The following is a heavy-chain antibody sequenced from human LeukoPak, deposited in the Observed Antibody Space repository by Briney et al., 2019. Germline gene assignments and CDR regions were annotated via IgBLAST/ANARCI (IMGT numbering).Heavy chain of an antibody. Sequence: SETLSLTCTVSGGSISSYYWSWIRQPAGKGLEWIGRIYTSGSTNYNPSLKSRVTMSVDTSKNQFSLKLSSVTAVDTAVYYCARGTPNQLLYHPFDYWGQGTLVTVSS. CDR1: GGSISSYY. J-gene: IGHJ4*02. D-gene: IGHD2-2*02. V-gene: IGHV4-4*07. CDR3: ARGTPNQLLYHPFDY. CDR2: IYTSGST.